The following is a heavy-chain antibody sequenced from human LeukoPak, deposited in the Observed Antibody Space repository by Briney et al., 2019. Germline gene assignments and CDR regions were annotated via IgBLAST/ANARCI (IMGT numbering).Heavy chain of an antibody. J-gene: IGHJ4*02. CDR2: IYHSGST. D-gene: IGHD2-21*02. CDR1: GGSISSGGYS. Sequence: PSETLSLTCAVSGGSISSGGYSWSWIRQPPGKGLEWIGYIYHSGSTYYNPSLKSPVTISVDRSKNQFSLKLSSVAAADTAVYYCARALRDRFDYWGQGFLVTVTS. V-gene: IGHV4-30-2*01. CDR3: ARALRDRFDY.